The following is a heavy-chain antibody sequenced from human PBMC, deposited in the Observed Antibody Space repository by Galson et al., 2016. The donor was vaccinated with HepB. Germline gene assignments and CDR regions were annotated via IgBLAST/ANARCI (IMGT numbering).Heavy chain of an antibody. Sequence: SVKVSCKASGYTFTSYAMHWVRQAPGQRLERMGRINTGNGNTKYSQKLQGRVTITRDTSASTAYMKLSSLRSEDTAVYYCARRNWNDPYYYYGMDVWGQGTTVTVSS. J-gene: IGHJ6*02. D-gene: IGHD1-1*01. CDR1: GYTFTSYA. CDR3: ARRNWNDPYYYYGMDV. V-gene: IGHV1-3*04. CDR2: INTGNGNT.